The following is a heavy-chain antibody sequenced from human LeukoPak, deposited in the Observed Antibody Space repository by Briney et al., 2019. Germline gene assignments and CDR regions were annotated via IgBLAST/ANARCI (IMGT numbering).Heavy chain of an antibody. CDR2: FYNSGST. V-gene: IGHV4-39*05. Sequence: SETPSLTGTVSGGSISSSNYYWGWVRHPPGKGLEWIGSFYNSGSTFYNPSLKSRVTISVDTSKKQFSLRLTSVTAADTAVYYCVLMPGYWGQGILVAVSS. CDR3: VLMPGY. CDR1: GGSISSSNYY. D-gene: IGHD2-2*01. J-gene: IGHJ4*02.